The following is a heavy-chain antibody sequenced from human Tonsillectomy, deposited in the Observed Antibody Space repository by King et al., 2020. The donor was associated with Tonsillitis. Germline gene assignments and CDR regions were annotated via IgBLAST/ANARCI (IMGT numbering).Heavy chain of an antibody. V-gene: IGHV4-39*01. J-gene: IGHJ6*03. CDR2: IYYSGST. D-gene: IGHD1-1*01. Sequence: QLQESGPGLVKPSETLSLTCTVSGGSITSSGYSWVWIRQPPGKGLEWIGSIYYSGSTYDNPSLKSRVTISVDTSKNQFSLKLSSVTAADTAVYYCATTESTSHYYYHMDVWGKGTPVSVSS. CDR3: ATTESTSHYYYHMDV. CDR1: GGSITSSGYS.